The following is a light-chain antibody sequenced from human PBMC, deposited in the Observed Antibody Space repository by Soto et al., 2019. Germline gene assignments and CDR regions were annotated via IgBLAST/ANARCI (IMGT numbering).Light chain of an antibody. J-gene: IGLJ2*01. CDR3: SSDAGINNVI. V-gene: IGLV2-8*01. CDR1: SSDVGGNNY. Sequence: QSVLTKPPSASGSPGQSVAISCTGTSSDVGGNNYVSWYQQHPGKAPKLMVYEVTKRPSGVPDRFSGSKSGNTASLTVSGLQAEDQAYYYCSSDAGINNVIFGGGTKLTVL. CDR2: EVT.